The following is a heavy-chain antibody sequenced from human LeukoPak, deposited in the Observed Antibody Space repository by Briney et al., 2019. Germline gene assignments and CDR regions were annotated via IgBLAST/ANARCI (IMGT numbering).Heavy chain of an antibody. J-gene: IGHJ4*02. CDR3: ARGLYVYCGGDCSPYFDY. CDR2: IYHSGST. D-gene: IGHD2-21*02. Sequence: PSETLSLTCTVSGYSISSGYYWGWIRQPPGKGLEWIGSIYHSGSTYYNPSLKSRVTISVDTSKNQFSLKLSSVTAADTAVYYCARGLYVYCGGDCSPYFDYWGQGTLVTVSS. CDR1: GYSISSGYY. V-gene: IGHV4-38-2*02.